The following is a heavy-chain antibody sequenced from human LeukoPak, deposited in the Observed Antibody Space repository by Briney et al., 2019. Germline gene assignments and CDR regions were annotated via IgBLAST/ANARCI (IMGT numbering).Heavy chain of an antibody. CDR1: GFTFSSYW. J-gene: IGHJ4*02. Sequence: GGSLRLSCAASGFTFSSYWMSWVRQAPGKGLEWVANMNPDGSEKYYADSVKGRFTISRDNAENSLYLQMNSLRAEDTAVYYCARDSGSDWYEGYWGQGTLVTVSS. D-gene: IGHD6-19*01. CDR3: ARDSGSDWYEGY. CDR2: MNPDGSEK. V-gene: IGHV3-7*01.